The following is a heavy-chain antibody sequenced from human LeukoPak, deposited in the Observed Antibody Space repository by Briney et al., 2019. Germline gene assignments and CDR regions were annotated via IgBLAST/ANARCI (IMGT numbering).Heavy chain of an antibody. CDR1: GYTFTSYD. CDR3: ARGSDYDFWSGYNY. J-gene: IGHJ4*02. D-gene: IGHD3-3*01. Sequence: GASVKVSCKASGYTFTSYDINWVRQTTGQGLEWMGWMNPNSGNTGYAKKFQGRVTITRNTSISTAYMELSSLRSEDTAVYYCARGSDYDFWSGYNYWGQGTLVTVSS. CDR2: MNPNSGNT. V-gene: IGHV1-8*03.